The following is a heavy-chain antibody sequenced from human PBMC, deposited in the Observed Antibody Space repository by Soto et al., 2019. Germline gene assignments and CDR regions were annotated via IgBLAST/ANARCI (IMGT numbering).Heavy chain of an antibody. CDR1: GGSISSYY. CDR3: ARVNYDFWSGYYSPYYYYYMDV. J-gene: IGHJ6*03. CDR2: IYYSGST. Sequence: TSETLSLTCTVSGGSISSYYWSWIRQPPGKGLEWIGYIYYSGSTNYNPSIKSRVTISVDTSKNQFSLKLSSVTAADTAVYYCARVNYDFWSGYYSPYYYYYMDVWGKGTTVTVSS. V-gene: IGHV4-59*01. D-gene: IGHD3-3*01.